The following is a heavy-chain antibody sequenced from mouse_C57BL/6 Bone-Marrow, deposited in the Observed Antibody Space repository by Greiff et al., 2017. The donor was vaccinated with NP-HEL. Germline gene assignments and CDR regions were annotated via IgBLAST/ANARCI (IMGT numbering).Heavy chain of an antibody. CDR1: GYTFTSYG. CDR2: IYPRSGNT. J-gene: IGHJ4*01. V-gene: IGHV1-81*01. CDR3: ARWDYYTLYYYAMDY. D-gene: IGHD2-12*01. Sequence: VQLQESGAELARPGASVKLSCTASGYTFTSYGISWVKQRPGQGLEWIGEIYPRSGNTYYNQKFKGTATLTADNSSSTAYMVFRSLISEDAAVYFCARWDYYTLYYYAMDYGGQGTSVTVSS.